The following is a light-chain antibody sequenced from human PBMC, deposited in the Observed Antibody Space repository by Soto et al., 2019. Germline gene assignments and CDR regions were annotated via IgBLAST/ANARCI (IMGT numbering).Light chain of an antibody. CDR2: DAS. J-gene: IGKJ3*01. V-gene: IGKV3-11*01. CDR3: LQRAAWPLT. Sequence: EIVLTQSPDILSLSPGERATLSCRASQNIDTYLDWYQQKPGQSPRLLIFDASSRATGTPARFSGSGSETDFTLTISSLEPEDFALYYCLQRAAWPLTFGPGTKVDIK. CDR1: QNIDTY.